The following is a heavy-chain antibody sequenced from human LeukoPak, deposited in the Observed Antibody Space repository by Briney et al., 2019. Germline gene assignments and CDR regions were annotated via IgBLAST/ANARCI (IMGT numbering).Heavy chain of an antibody. J-gene: IGHJ4*02. Sequence: GGSLRLSCAASGFTFSSYGMHWARQAPGKGLEWVAFIRYDGSNKYYADSVKGRFTISRDNSKNTLYLQMNSLRAEDTAVYYCAKDMLVHYYFDYWGQGTLVTVSS. CDR2: IRYDGSNK. CDR3: AKDMLVHYYFDY. V-gene: IGHV3-30*02. D-gene: IGHD6-6*01. CDR1: GFTFSSYG.